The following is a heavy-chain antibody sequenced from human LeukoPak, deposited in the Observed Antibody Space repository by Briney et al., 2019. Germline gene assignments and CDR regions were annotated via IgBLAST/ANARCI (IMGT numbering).Heavy chain of an antibody. CDR2: ITHGGRTT. Sequence: GGSLRLSCAASGFTFSDSYMTWIRQAPGKGLEWVSHITHGGRTTYYADSVKGRFTISRDNAKNSLYLQMNSLRAEDTAVYYCARSLKPYYYMDVWGKGTTVTVSS. CDR3: ARSLKPYYYMDV. CDR1: GFTFSDSY. V-gene: IGHV3-11*04. J-gene: IGHJ6*03.